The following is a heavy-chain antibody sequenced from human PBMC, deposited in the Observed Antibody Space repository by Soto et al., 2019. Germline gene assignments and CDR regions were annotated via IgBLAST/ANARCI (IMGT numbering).Heavy chain of an antibody. CDR3: ARELECTNGVCETADY. Sequence: PSETLSLTCAVYGASSSGHYWSWIRQPPGKGLEWIGEINHSGSTNYNPSLKSRVTISVDTSKNQFSLKLSSVTAADTAVYYCARELECTNGVCETADYWGQGTLVTVSS. J-gene: IGHJ4*02. CDR1: GASSSGHY. D-gene: IGHD2-8*01. V-gene: IGHV4-34*01. CDR2: INHSGST.